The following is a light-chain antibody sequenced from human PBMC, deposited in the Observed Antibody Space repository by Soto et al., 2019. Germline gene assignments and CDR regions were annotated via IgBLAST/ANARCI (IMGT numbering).Light chain of an antibody. CDR2: END. Sequence: QSVLTQPPSVSAALGQKVTISCSGIGSDIGGNCVSWFQQLPGAAPKLLIYENDKRPAGIPDRFAGSKSGTSGTLAISGLQTGDEADYYCGTWDSSLRVGIFGGGTKLTVL. CDR3: GTWDSSLRVGI. CDR1: GSDIGGNC. V-gene: IGLV1-51*01. J-gene: IGLJ2*01.